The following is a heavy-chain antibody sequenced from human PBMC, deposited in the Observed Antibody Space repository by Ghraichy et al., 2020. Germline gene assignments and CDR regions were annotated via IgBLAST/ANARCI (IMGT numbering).Heavy chain of an antibody. CDR1: GYTATNYA. CDR2: TSVYNVDT. CDR3: ARDQGDYFSGFDI. V-gene: IGHV1-18*01. D-gene: IGHD3-10*01. J-gene: IGHJ3*02. Sequence: ASVKVSCKASGYTATNYAISWVRQAPGQGLEWMGWTSVYNVDTKYAQKVQGRVTMTTDTSTSTTYMELRSLRSDDTAVYYCARDQGDYFSGFDIWGQGTTVTVSS.